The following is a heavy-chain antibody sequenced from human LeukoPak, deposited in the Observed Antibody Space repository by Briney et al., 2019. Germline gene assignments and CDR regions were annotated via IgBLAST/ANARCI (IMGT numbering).Heavy chain of an antibody. Sequence: GASVTVSCKASGGTFSSYAISWVRQAPGQGLEWMGGIIPIFGTANYAQKFQGRVTITADESTSTAYMELSSLRSEDTAVYYCARDPLYCSSTSCSHSTADYGTDVWGQGTTVTVSS. CDR1: GGTFSSYA. CDR2: IIPIFGTA. D-gene: IGHD2-2*01. V-gene: IGHV1-69*13. J-gene: IGHJ6*02. CDR3: ARDPLYCSSTSCSHSTADYGTDV.